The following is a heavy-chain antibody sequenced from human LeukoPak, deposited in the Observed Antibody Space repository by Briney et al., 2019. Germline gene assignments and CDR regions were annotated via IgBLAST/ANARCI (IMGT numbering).Heavy chain of an antibody. V-gene: IGHV3-48*01. J-gene: IGHJ4*02. D-gene: IGHD3-22*01. CDR3: ARAPYYYDSSGYPY. Sequence: PGGSLRLSCAFSGSTFRTYWMNWVRQAPGKGLEWVSYISSSSSTIYYADSVKGRFTISRDNAKNSLYLQMNSLRAEDTAVYYCARAPYYYDSSGYPYWGQGTLVTVSS. CDR1: GSTFRTYW. CDR2: ISSSSSTI.